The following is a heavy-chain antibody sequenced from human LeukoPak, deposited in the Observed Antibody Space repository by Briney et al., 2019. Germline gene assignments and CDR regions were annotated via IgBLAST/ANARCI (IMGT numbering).Heavy chain of an antibody. V-gene: IGHV3-48*01. J-gene: IGHJ6*02. Sequence: GGSLRLSCAASGFTFSSYSMNWVRQAPGKGLEWVSYISNIGTTMYYADSVKGRFTISRDKAKNLVYLQMNSLRAEDTAIYYCGRDLSYGAMDVWGQGTTVTVSS. CDR1: GFTFSSYS. CDR2: ISNIGTTM. CDR3: GRDLSYGAMDV. D-gene: IGHD3-10*01.